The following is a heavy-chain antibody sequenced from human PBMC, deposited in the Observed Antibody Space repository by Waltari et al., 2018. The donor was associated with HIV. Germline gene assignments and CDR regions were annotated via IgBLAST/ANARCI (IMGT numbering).Heavy chain of an antibody. CDR3: ARMKRSYGSGQSRYFYFGMDV. J-gene: IGHJ6*02. CDR1: GFTVSAIY. D-gene: IGHD3-10*01. Sequence: EVQLVESGGGLVPPGGSLSLSCVASGFTVSAIYVSWFSPAPGKGLQLVSVLYTEGRTQYMDSLKGRFTIFRDDSKNTLYLQMNSLRVDDTAIYYCARMKRSYGSGQSRYFYFGMDVWGQGTTVIISS. V-gene: IGHV3-53*01. CDR2: LYTEGRT.